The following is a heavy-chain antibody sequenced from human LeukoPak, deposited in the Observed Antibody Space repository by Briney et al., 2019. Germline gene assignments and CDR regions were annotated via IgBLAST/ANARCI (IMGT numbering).Heavy chain of an antibody. Sequence: GGSLRLSCAASGFTVSSIYMSWVRQAPGKGLEWVPVIYSGGSTYYADSLKGRFSISRDNSKNTLYLQMNSLRAEDTAVYYCARAHAAPSWFDPWGQGTLVTVSS. CDR1: GFTVSSIY. D-gene: IGHD6-25*01. CDR2: IYSGGST. J-gene: IGHJ5*02. CDR3: ARAHAAPSWFDP. V-gene: IGHV3-66*01.